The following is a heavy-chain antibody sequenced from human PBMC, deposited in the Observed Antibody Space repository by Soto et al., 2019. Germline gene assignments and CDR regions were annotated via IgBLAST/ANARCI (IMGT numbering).Heavy chain of an antibody. CDR2: VYYNENT. D-gene: IGHD3-10*01. J-gene: IGHJ5*02. V-gene: IGHV4-39*01. CDR1: GCSISSFTYY. Sequence: PXETLSLTCSVAGCSISSFTYYWGWIRQPPGKGLEWIGTVYYNENTYYNPSLKSRVTITVDTAKNQFSLNLRSVTAADTAMYFCARRERYYGSPGWFDHWGPGTLATVSS. CDR3: ARRERYYGSPGWFDH.